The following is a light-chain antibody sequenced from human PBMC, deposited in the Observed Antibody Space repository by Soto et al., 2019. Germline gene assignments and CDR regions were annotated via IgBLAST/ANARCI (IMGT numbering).Light chain of an antibody. Sequence: EIVMTQSPATLSVSTWGRATLSCMASQSIGDTLAWYQQKPGQAPRLLIYGASSRVTGFPARFSGSGSGTDFTLTISRLEPEDFAVYSCQQYGSSPTTFGQGTKVDIK. CDR3: QQYGSSPTT. CDR1: QSIGDT. J-gene: IGKJ1*01. CDR2: GAS. V-gene: IGKV3-15*01.